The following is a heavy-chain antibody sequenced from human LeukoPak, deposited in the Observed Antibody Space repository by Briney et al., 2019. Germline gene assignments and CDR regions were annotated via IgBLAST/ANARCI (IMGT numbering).Heavy chain of an antibody. D-gene: IGHD3-3*01. CDR3: ARGPLRITIFGVVITEYYFDY. CDR2: INHSGST. J-gene: IGHJ4*02. V-gene: IGHV4-34*01. CDR1: GGSFSGYY. Sequence: SETLSLTCAVYGGSFSGYYWSWIRQPPGKGLEWIGEINHSGSTNYNPSLKSRVTISVDTSKNQFSLKLSSVTAADTAVCYCARGPLRITIFGVVITEYYFDYWGQGTLVTVSS.